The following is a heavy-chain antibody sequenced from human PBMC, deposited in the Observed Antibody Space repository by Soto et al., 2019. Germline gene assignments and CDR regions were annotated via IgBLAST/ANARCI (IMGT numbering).Heavy chain of an antibody. Sequence: LRLSCAASGFTFSNYAMHWVRQAPGKGLEWVAVISYDGRNKYYADSVKGRFTIYRDNSKNTLYLQVNSLRADDTAVYYCARNGSGNYYNFDYWGQGNLVPVSS. CDR2: ISYDGRNK. J-gene: IGHJ4*02. CDR1: GFTFSNYA. D-gene: IGHD3-10*01. V-gene: IGHV3-30*04. CDR3: ARNGSGNYYNFDY.